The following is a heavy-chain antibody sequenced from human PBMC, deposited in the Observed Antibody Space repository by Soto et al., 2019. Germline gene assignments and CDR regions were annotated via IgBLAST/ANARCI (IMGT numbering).Heavy chain of an antibody. V-gene: IGHV3-23*01. D-gene: IGHD4-4*01. CDR2: ISATVGNT. J-gene: IGHJ4*02. CDR1: GFTFKAYA. CDR3: AKDEGAASTVLDH. Sequence: PGGSLRLSCVASGFTFKAYAMGWVRQAPGKGLEWVSSISATVGNTYYSDSVRGRFTISRDNSRNTLFLQMNGLRPEDSALYYCAKDEGAASTVLDHWGKGILST.